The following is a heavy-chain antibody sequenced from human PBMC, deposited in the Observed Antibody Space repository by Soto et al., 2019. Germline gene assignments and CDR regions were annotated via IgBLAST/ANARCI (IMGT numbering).Heavy chain of an antibody. Sequence: EVQLLESGGGLVQPGGSLRLSCVGSGFFFSSYTMTWVRQAPGKGLEWVSSFSATSENTYYADSVRGRFTISRDSSKNTLFLQMNSLTAEHTAMYYCAKARDQQWVRLPFDYWGKGILVIVSS. CDR3: AKARDQQWVRLPFDY. V-gene: IGHV3-23*01. J-gene: IGHJ4*02. CDR1: GFFFSSYT. CDR2: FSATSENT. D-gene: IGHD6-19*01.